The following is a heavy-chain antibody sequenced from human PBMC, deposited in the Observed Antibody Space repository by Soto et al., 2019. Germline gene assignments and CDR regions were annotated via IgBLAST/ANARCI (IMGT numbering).Heavy chain of an antibody. CDR1: AGSISSSSYY. Sequence: SETLSLTCTVSAGSISSSSYYWGWIRQPPGKGLEWIGSIYYSGSTYYNPSLKSRVTISVDTSKNQFSLKLSSVTAADTAVYYCARHEDYYDSSGYPDYWGQGTLVTVSS. CDR3: ARHEDYYDSSGYPDY. CDR2: IYYSGST. J-gene: IGHJ4*02. D-gene: IGHD3-22*01. V-gene: IGHV4-39*01.